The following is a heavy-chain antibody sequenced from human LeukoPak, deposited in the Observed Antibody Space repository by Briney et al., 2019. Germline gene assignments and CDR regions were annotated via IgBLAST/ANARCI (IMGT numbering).Heavy chain of an antibody. V-gene: IGHV3-23*01. CDR1: GFTFSSYA. CDR3: AKDVRSGYVHLFDP. J-gene: IGHJ5*02. CDR2: ISASGGST. D-gene: IGHD5-12*01. Sequence: PGGSLRRSCAASGFTFSSYAMSWVRQAPGKGLEWVSAISASGGSTYYADSVKGRFTISRDNSKNTLYLQMNSLRAEDTAVYYCAKDVRSGYVHLFDPWGQGTLVTVSS.